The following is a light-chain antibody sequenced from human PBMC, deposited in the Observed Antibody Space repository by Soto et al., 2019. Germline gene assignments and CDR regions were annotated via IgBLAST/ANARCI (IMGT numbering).Light chain of an antibody. Sequence: QSALTQPRSVSGCPGPSVTISCAGTSNDLGGNIYVLWYQQHPGTAPILMIYDGSKRTSGVPDRFSGSKSGNPASLTISGLQAEDEADYYCCSYAGSYTYVFGTGTKVTVL. CDR3: CSYAGSYTYV. J-gene: IGLJ1*01. CDR1: SNDLGGNIY. V-gene: IGLV2-11*01. CDR2: DGS.